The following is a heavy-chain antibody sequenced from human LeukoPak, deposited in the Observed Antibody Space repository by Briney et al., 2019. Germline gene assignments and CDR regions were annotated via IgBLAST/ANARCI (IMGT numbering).Heavy chain of an antibody. V-gene: IGHV4-34*01. CDR3: ARWVGSVGMDV. CDR1: GGSFSGYY. CDR2: INHSGST. D-gene: IGHD3-10*01. J-gene: IGHJ6*02. Sequence: PSETLSLTCAVYGGSFSGYYWSWIRQPPGKGLEWIGEINHSGSTNYNPSLKSRVTISVDTSKNQFSLKLSSVTAADTAVYYCARWVGSVGMDVWGQGTTVTVSS.